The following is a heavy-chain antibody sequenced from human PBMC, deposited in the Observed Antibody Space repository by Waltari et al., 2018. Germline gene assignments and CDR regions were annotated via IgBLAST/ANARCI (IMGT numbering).Heavy chain of an antibody. J-gene: IGHJ6*02. V-gene: IGHV4-34*01. D-gene: IGHD6-6*01. Sequence: QVQLQQWGAGLLKPSETLSLTCAVYGGSFSGYYWSWIRQPPGKGLEWIGEIKHSGSTNHNPSLKSRGTISVDTSKNPFSLKLSAVTAADTAVYYCARGIAGRHDGRGGMDVWGQGTTVTVSS. CDR1: GGSFSGYY. CDR3: ARGIAGRHDGRGGMDV. CDR2: IKHSGST.